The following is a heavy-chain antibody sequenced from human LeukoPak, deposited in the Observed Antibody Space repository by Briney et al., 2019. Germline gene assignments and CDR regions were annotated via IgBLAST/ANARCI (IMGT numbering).Heavy chain of an antibody. CDR1: GFTFSSYA. Sequence: PGGSLRLSCAASGFTFSSYAMHWVRQAPGKGLGWVAVISYDGSNKYYADSVKGRFTISRDNSKDTLYLQMNSLRAEDTAVYYCARGNGISDYWGQGTLVTVSS. CDR2: ISYDGSNK. D-gene: IGHD2-8*01. V-gene: IGHV3-30-3*01. CDR3: ARGNGISDY. J-gene: IGHJ4*02.